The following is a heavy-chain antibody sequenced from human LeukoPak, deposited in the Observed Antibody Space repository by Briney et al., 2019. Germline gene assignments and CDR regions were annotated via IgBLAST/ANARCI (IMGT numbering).Heavy chain of an antibody. CDR2: INHSGST. D-gene: IGHD1/OR15-1a*01. CDR3: ARRHRTGTKGNSLDY. J-gene: IGHJ4*02. CDR1: GGSFSGYY. Sequence: PSETLSLTCAVYGGSFSGYYWSWIRQPPGKGLEWIGEINHSGSTNYNPSLKSQVTISVDTSKNQFSLKLSSVTAADTAVYYCARRHRTGTKGNSLDYWGQGTLVTVSS. V-gene: IGHV4-34*01.